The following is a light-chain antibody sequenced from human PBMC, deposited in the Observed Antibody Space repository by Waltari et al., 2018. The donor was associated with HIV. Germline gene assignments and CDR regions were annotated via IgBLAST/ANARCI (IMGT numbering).Light chain of an antibody. V-gene: IGKV3-15*01. Sequence: EIVMTQSPATLSVSPGERATLSCRASQSVSSNLAWYQQKPGQPPRLLIYGASTRATGIPARFSGSGSGTEFTLTISSLQSEDFAVYYCQQYINWPPWTFGQGTKVEIK. J-gene: IGKJ1*01. CDR2: GAS. CDR1: QSVSSN. CDR3: QQYINWPPWT.